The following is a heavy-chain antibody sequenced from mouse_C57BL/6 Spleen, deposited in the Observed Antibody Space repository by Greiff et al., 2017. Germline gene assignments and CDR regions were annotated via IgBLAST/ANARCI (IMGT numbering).Heavy chain of an antibody. J-gene: IGHJ4*01. CDR1: GFSLTSYG. CDR3: AKNTIYYDYDEGDAMDY. V-gene: IGHV2-5*01. CDR2: IWRGGST. Sequence: VKLMESGPGLVQPSQSLSITCTVSGFSLTSYGVHWVRQSPGKGLEWLGVIWRGGSTDYNAAFMSRLSITKDNSKSPVFLKMNSLQADDTAIYYCAKNTIYYDYDEGDAMDYWGQGTSVTVSS. D-gene: IGHD2-4*01.